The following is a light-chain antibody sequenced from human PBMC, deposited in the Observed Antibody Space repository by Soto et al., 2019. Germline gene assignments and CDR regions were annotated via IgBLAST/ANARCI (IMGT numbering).Light chain of an antibody. J-gene: IGKJ4*01. V-gene: IGKV1D-12*01. Sequence: GGRVTITCRASQGISSWLAWYQQKPGKAPNLLIYAASSLQSGVPSRFSGSGSGTDFTLTISSLQPEDFATYFCQHANSFPFTFGGGPKVDMK. CDR2: AAS. CDR1: QGISSW. CDR3: QHANSFPFT.